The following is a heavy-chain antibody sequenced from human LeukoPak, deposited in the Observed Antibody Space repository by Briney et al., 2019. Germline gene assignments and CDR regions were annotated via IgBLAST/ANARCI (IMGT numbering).Heavy chain of an antibody. V-gene: IGHV3-30*02. Sequence: GGSLRLSCAASGFTFSSYGMHWVRQAPGKGLEWVAFIRYDGSNKYYADSVKGRFTISRDNAKNSLYLQMNSLRAEDTAVYYCARDDYGGNSRDYWGQGTLVTVSS. J-gene: IGHJ4*02. CDR1: GFTFSSYG. D-gene: IGHD4-23*01. CDR2: IRYDGSNK. CDR3: ARDDYGGNSRDY.